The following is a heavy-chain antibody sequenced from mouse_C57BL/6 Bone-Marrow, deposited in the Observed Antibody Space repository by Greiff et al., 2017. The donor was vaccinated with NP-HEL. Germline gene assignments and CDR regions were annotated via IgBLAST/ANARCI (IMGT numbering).Heavy chain of an antibody. D-gene: IGHD1-1*01. V-gene: IGHV1-82*01. CDR2: IYPGDGDT. CDR1: GYAFSSSW. J-gene: IGHJ1*03. CDR3: ARDYGLWYFDV. Sequence: VQLVESGPELVKPGASVKISCKASGYAFSSSWMNWVKQRPGKGLEWIGRIYPGDGDTNYNGKFKGKATLTADKSSSTAYMQLSSLTSEDSAVYFCARDYGLWYFDVWGTGTTVTVSS.